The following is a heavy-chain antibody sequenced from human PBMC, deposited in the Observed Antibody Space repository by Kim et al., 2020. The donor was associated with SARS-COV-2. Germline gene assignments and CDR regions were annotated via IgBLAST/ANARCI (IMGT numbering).Heavy chain of an antibody. Sequence: GESLKISCKGSGYSFTSYWISWVRQMPGKGLEWVGRIDSSDSYTNYSPSFQGHVTIPADKSISTAYLQWNSLKASDTAMYYCASQMTSGCDYWGQGTLV. D-gene: IGHD2-15*01. J-gene: IGHJ4*02. CDR2: IDSSDSYT. CDR3: ASQMTSGCDY. V-gene: IGHV5-10-1*01. CDR1: GYSFTSYW.